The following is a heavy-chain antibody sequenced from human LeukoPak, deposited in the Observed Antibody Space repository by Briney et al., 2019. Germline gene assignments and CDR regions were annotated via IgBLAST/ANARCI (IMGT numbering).Heavy chain of an antibody. CDR1: GYTFTSYG. V-gene: IGHV1-18*01. D-gene: IGHD3-22*01. J-gene: IGHJ4*02. CDR2: ISAYNGNT. CDR3: ARDARYYDSSGIYDY. Sequence: ASVKVSCKASGYTFTSYGISWVRQAPGQGLEWMGWISAYNGNTNYAQKLQGRVTMTTDTSTSTAYMELRSLRSDDTAVYYCARDARYYDSSGIYDYWGQGTLVTVSP.